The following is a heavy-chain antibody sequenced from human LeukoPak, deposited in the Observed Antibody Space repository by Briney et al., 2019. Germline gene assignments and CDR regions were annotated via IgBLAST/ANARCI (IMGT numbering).Heavy chain of an antibody. Sequence: GGSLRLSCAASGFTFSSYSMNWVRQAPGKGLEWVSVIYSGGSTYYADSVKGRFTISRDNSKNTLYLQMNSLRAEDTAVYYCATGGPARPGFNYWGQGTLVTVSS. D-gene: IGHD6-6*01. CDR3: ATGGPARPGFNY. CDR2: IYSGGST. V-gene: IGHV3-53*01. CDR1: GFTFSSYS. J-gene: IGHJ4*02.